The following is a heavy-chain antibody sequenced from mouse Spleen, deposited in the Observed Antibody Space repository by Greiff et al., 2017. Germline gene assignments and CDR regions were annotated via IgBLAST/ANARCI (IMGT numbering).Heavy chain of an antibody. V-gene: IGHV1-85*01. Sequence: QVQLQQSGPELVKPGASVKLSCKASGYTFTSYDINWVKQRPGQGLEWIGWIYPRDGSTKYNEKFKGKATLTVDTSSSTAYMELHSLTSEDSAVYFCAIPYDYDEDVWFAYWGQGTLVTVSA. J-gene: IGHJ3*01. CDR3: AIPYDYDEDVWFAY. D-gene: IGHD2-4*01. CDR1: GYTFTSYD. CDR2: IYPRDGST.